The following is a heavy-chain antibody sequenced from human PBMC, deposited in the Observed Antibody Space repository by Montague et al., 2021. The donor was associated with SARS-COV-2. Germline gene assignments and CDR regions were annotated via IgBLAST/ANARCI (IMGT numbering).Heavy chain of an antibody. CDR2: ILPDGSNT. Sequence: SLILSCAASGFTFSSYWMGWVRQAPGKGLEWVADILPDGSNTLYXDPGEGRFTISRDNAKNSLYLQMNNLRAEDTAVYYCAKHGPYTFDYWGQGTMVTVSS. V-gene: IGHV3-7*01. J-gene: IGHJ4*02. CDR1: GFTFSSYW. D-gene: IGHD2-2*02. CDR3: AKHGPYTFDY.